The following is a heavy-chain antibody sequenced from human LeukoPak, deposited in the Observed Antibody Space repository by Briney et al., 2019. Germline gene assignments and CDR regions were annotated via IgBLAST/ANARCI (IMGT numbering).Heavy chain of an antibody. D-gene: IGHD5-12*01. Sequence: PGGSLRLSCATSGFTFSAYSMIWVRQTPGKGLECLSYITSSSDSIHYADSVRGRFTVSRDNAKNSVYLQMKSLSADDTAVYYCAIFGGYSGYDLFDYWGQGALVTVSS. CDR3: AIFGGYSGYDLFDY. CDR2: ITSSSDSI. V-gene: IGHV3-48*04. CDR1: GFTFSAYS. J-gene: IGHJ4*02.